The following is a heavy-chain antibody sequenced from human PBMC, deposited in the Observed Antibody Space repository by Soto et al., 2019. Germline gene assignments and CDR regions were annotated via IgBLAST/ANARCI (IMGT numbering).Heavy chain of an antibody. V-gene: IGHV1-69*13. Sequence: SVKVSCKASGYTFTGYYMHWVRQAPGQGLEWMGGIIPIFGTANYAQKFQGRVTITADESTSTAYMELSSLRSEDTAVYYCARAQQWLVPWGQGTLVTVSS. CDR2: IIPIFGTA. D-gene: IGHD6-19*01. CDR1: GYTFTGYY. J-gene: IGHJ4*02. CDR3: ARAQQWLVP.